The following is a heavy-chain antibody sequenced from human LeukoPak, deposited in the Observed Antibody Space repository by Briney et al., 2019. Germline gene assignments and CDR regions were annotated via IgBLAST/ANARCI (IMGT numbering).Heavy chain of an antibody. V-gene: IGHV3-7*03. J-gene: IGHJ3*02. D-gene: IGHD6-19*01. CDR3: ARERSGWYVGFDI. CDR2: IKEDGSEK. CDR1: GMTFSSYW. Sequence: GGSLRLSCAASGMTFSSYWMSWVRQAPGKGLEWVANIKEDGSEKNYVDSVKGRFTISRDNPKNSLYLQMNSLRAEDTAVYYCARERSGWYVGFDIWGQGTMVPSLQ.